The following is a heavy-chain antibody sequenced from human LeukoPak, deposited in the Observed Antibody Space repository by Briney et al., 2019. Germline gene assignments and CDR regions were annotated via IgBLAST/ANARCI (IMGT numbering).Heavy chain of an antibody. Sequence: NSGGSLRLSCAASGFTFSSYAMSWVREAPGKGLEWIGYISYTGSTNYNPSLKSRVTMSVDASKNQFSLKLSSVTAADTAVYYCAKSPGWFDPWGQGTLVIVSS. J-gene: IGHJ5*02. CDR1: GFTFSSYA. CDR2: ISYTGST. CDR3: AKSPGWFDP. V-gene: IGHV4-59*01.